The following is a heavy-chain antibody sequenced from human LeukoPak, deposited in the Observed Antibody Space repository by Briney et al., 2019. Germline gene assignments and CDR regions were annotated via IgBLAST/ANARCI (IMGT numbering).Heavy chain of an antibody. V-gene: IGHV3-7*01. CDR2: IKQDGSEK. CDR1: GFTFSSYW. Sequence: GGSLRLSCAASGFTFSSYWMSWVRQAPGKGLEWVANIKQDGSEKYYVDSVKGRFTISRDNAKNSLYLQMNSLRAEDTAVYYCAKKNRNSRSPLKTKMGYYYYYYKDGWGKGTTVTVSS. J-gene: IGHJ6*03. CDR3: AKKNRNSRSPLKTKMGYYYYYYKDG. D-gene: IGHD6-6*01.